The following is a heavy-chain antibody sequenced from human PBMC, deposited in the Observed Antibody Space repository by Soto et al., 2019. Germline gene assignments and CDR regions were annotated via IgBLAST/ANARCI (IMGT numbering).Heavy chain of an antibody. Sequence: QVQLVQSGAEVKKPGSSVSVSCKASGATLNTFINYGITWVRHAPGQGLEWMGGVIPVFGATNHSQKFKDRVSISEDEYTRSVHMELSRLTDDATAVYYCTRGADTKIIFLEYADLEVWRQGTMVTVS. D-gene: IGHD3-3*02. J-gene: IGHJ3*01. V-gene: IGHV1-69*12. CDR3: TRGADTKIIFLEYADLEV. CDR1: GATLNTFINYG. CDR2: VIPVFGAT.